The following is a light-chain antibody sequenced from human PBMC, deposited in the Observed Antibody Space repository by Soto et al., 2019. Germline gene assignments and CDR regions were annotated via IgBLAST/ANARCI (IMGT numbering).Light chain of an antibody. Sequence: EIVLTQSPATLSMSPGERATLSCRASQSVSSNLAWYQQKPGQAPRLLIFDASNRATGIPARFSGSGSGTAFTLTISSLAPQAFAVYYCKQRGKWRPALTFGGGTKVEIK. J-gene: IGKJ4*01. CDR3: KQRGKWRPALT. CDR2: DAS. V-gene: IGKV3-11*01. CDR1: QSVSSN.